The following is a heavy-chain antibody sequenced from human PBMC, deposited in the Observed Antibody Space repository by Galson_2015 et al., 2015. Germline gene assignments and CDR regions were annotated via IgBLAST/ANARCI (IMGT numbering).Heavy chain of an antibody. CDR3: ARERLHADFDY. CDR2: ISPTSSDR. V-gene: IGHV3-48*03. Sequence: SLRLSCAASGFSLSSHEMNWVRQAPGKGLEFVSYISPTSSDRYYSDPVKGRFTTSRDNAKNLLFLQMNSLRAEDTAVYYCARERLHADFDYWGQGVLVTVSS. D-gene: IGHD5-12*01. J-gene: IGHJ4*02. CDR1: GFSLSSHE.